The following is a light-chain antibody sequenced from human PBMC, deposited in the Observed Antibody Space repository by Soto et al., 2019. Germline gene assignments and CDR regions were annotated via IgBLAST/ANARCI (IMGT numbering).Light chain of an antibody. V-gene: IGKV3D-15*01. CDR3: QQYNYCPRT. CDR2: EAS. CDR1: QTVGSN. J-gene: IGKJ2*01. Sequence: EIVMTQSPATLSVSPGERVTLSCRASQTVGSNLAWYQQRPGQAPRLLIFEASTRATGIPGRFRGSGSATDFTLTIDTLQSEDFSLYYCQQYNYCPRTFGQGTKLEIK.